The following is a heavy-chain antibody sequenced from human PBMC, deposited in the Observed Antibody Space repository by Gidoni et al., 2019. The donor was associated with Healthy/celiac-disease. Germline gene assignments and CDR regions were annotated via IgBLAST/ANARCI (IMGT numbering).Heavy chain of an antibody. D-gene: IGHD2-15*01. V-gene: IGHV1-3*02. J-gene: IGHJ4*02. CDR2: SNAGNGNT. CDR3: VRESVYCSGGSCYHALGY. Sequence: QVQLVQSGAEVKKPGASVKVSCKASGYTFTSYAMHWVRQAPGQRLEWMGWSNAGNGNTKYSQEFQGRVTITRDTSASTAYMELSSLRSEDMAVYYCVRESVYCSGGSCYHALGYWGQGTLVTVSS. CDR1: GYTFTSYA.